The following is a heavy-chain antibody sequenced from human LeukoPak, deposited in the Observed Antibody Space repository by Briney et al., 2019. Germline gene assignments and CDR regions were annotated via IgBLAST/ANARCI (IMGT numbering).Heavy chain of an antibody. D-gene: IGHD4-11*01. CDR1: GFTFSDYY. V-gene: IGHV3-11*04. CDR2: ISSSGGTI. CDR3: ARVLHAYLQSSPLNY. Sequence: GGSLRLSCAASGFTFSDYYMSWIRQAPGKGLEWVSYISSSGGTIYYADSVKGRFTISRDNAKNSLYLQMNSLRAEDTAVYYCARVLHAYLQSSPLNYWGQGTLVTVSS. J-gene: IGHJ4*02.